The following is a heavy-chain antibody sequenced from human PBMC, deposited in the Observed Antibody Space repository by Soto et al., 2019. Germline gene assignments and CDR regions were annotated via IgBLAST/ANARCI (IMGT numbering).Heavy chain of an antibody. CDR2: IIPIFGTA. Sequence: SVKVSCKASGYTFTSYYMHWVRQAPGQGLEWMGGIIPIFGTANYAQKFQGRVTITADESTSTAYMELSSLRSEDTAVYYCASNDYGDYPDYWGQGTLVTVSS. J-gene: IGHJ4*02. V-gene: IGHV1-69*13. D-gene: IGHD4-17*01. CDR1: GYTFTSYY. CDR3: ASNDYGDYPDY.